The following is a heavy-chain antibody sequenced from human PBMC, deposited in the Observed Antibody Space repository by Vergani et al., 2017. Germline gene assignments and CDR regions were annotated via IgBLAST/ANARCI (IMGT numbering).Heavy chain of an antibody. CDR1: GGTFSSYA. J-gene: IGHJ5*02. D-gene: IGHD3-22*01. CDR3: AGVGTRKSITMIT. Sequence: QVQLVQSGAEVKKPGSSVKVSCKASGGTFSSYAISWVRQAPGQGLEWMGRIIPIFGTANYAQKFQGRVTMTRNTSISTAYMELSSLRSEDTAVYYCAGVGTRKSITMITWGQGTLVTVSS. V-gene: IGHV1-69*06. CDR2: IIPIFGTA.